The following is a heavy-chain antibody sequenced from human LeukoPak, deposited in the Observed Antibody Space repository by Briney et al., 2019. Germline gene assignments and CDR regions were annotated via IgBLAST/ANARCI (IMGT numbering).Heavy chain of an antibody. D-gene: IGHD3-16*01. V-gene: IGHV3-74*01. Sequence: RSGGTLRLSCAASGFTFSSFGMSWVRQAPGKGLVGVSRINSDGRSTNYADSVKGRFTISRDNAKNTLYLQMNSLRAEDTAVYYCARVRWGGLYYFDYWGQGTLVTVSS. CDR3: ARVRWGGLYYFDY. CDR2: INSDGRST. CDR1: GFTFSSFG. J-gene: IGHJ4*02.